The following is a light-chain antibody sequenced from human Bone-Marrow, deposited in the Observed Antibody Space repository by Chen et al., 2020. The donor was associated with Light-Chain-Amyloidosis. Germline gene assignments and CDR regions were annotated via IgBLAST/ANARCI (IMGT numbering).Light chain of an antibody. V-gene: IGLV6-57*01. J-gene: IGLJ3*02. CDR1: SGRIATNY. Sequence: FLLTQPHSVSAPPGQTVIISSTRRSGRIATNYLQGYQQRPGSSPTTGIYEHDQRPSGVPDRFSGSIDRCANSASLTICGLKTEDEADYDGQYYQGSSQGVFGGGTEMTVL. CDR2: EHD. CDR3: QYYQGSSQGV.